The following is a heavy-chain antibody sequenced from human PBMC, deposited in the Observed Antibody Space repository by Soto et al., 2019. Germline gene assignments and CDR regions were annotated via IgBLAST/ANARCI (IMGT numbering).Heavy chain of an antibody. Sequence: ASVKVSCKASGYTFTSYGISWVRQAPGQGLEWIGWISAYNGNTNYAQKLQGRVTMTTDTSTSTAYMELRSLRSDDTAVYYCARDTSLRVYFDYWGQGTLVTVSS. V-gene: IGHV1-18*04. D-gene: IGHD4-17*01. J-gene: IGHJ4*02. CDR1: GYTFTSYG. CDR2: ISAYNGNT. CDR3: ARDTSLRVYFDY.